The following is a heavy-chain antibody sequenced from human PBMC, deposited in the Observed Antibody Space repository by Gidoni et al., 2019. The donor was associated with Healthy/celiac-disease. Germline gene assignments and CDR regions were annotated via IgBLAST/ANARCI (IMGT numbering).Heavy chain of an antibody. CDR3: ARDQAYCGGDCYDAFDI. CDR2: INPNSGGT. V-gene: IGHV1-2*04. D-gene: IGHD2-21*02. J-gene: IGHJ3*02. Sequence: QVQLVQSGAEVKKPAASVKVSCRASVYTFTRYYMHWLRQAPGQGLEWMGWINPNSGGTNYAQKFQGWVTMTRDTSISTAYMELSRLRSDDTAVYCCARDQAYCGGDCYDAFDIWGQGTMVTVSS. CDR1: VYTFTRYY.